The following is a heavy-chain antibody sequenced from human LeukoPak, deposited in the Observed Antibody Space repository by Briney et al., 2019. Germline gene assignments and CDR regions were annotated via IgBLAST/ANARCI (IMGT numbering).Heavy chain of an antibody. CDR2: IIPIFGTA. V-gene: IGHV1-69*13. D-gene: IGHD2-15*01. CDR3: ARADYVVDYYYYYMDV. Sequence: SVKVSCKASGGTFSSYAISWVRQAPGQGLEWMGGIIPIFGTANYAQKFQGRVTITADESTSTAYMELSSLRPEDTAVYYCARADYVVDYYYYYMDVWGKGTTVTISS. J-gene: IGHJ6*03. CDR1: GGTFSSYA.